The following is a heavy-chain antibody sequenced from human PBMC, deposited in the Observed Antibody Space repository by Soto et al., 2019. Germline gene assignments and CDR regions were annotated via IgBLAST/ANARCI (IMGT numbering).Heavy chain of an antibody. CDR1: GFTFSTYS. Sequence: GGSLRLSCAASGFTFSTYSMNWVRQAPRKGLEWVSYISSSSSTIYYADSVKGRFTISRDNAKNSLYLQMNSLRDEDTAVYYCARDYYDSSGFYRDDAFDIWGQGTMVTVSS. V-gene: IGHV3-48*02. D-gene: IGHD3-22*01. J-gene: IGHJ3*02. CDR3: ARDYYDSSGFYRDDAFDI. CDR2: ISSSSSTI.